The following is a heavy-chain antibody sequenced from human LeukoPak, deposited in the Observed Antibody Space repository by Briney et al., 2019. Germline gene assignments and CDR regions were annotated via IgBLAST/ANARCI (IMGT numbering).Heavy chain of an antibody. CDR2: ITGSCGGT. CDR3: AKDFDY. V-gene: IGHV3-23*01. J-gene: IGHJ4*02. Sequence: AGGSLRLSCAASGFTFSDYYMSWVRQAPGEGLEWVSGITGSCGGTYYASSVKGRFTISRDNSKNTLYLQMKSLRADDTAVYYCAKDFDYWGQGMLVTVSS. CDR1: GFTFSDYY.